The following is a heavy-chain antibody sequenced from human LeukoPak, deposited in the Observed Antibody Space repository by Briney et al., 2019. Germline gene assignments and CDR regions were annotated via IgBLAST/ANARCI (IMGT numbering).Heavy chain of an antibody. Sequence: PGGSLRLSCAASGFTFTDYYLHWVRQAPGQGLEWMGWINPNSGGTNYAQRFQGRVTMTRDTSISTAYVELSRLASDDTAVYYCARDRGGYCSADSCLDALDIWGQGTMVAASS. CDR1: GFTFTDYY. CDR3: ARDRGGYCSADSCLDALDI. J-gene: IGHJ3*02. CDR2: INPNSGGT. V-gene: IGHV1-2*02. D-gene: IGHD2-15*01.